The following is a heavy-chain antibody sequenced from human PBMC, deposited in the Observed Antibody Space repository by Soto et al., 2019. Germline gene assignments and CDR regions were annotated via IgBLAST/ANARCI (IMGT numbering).Heavy chain of an antibody. V-gene: IGHV1-46*01. CDR2: INPSGGST. CDR1: GYTFTSYY. CDR3: ARDRKWDYDSSGYYSDAFDI. D-gene: IGHD3-22*01. J-gene: IGHJ3*02. Sequence: ASVKCSCKASGYTFTSYYMHWVRQAPGQGLEWMGIINPSGGSTSYAQKFQGRVTMTRDTSTSTVYMELSSLRSEDTAVYYCARDRKWDYDSSGYYSDAFDIWGQGTMVTVS.